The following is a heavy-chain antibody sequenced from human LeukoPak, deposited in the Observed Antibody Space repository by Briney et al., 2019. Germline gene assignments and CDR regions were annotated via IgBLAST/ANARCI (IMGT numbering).Heavy chain of an antibody. CDR3: ARGAATPTPFDY. Sequence: SVKVSCKASRGTFSSYAISWVRQAPGQGLEWMGGIIPIFVTANYAQKFQGRVTITADESTSTAYMELSSLRSEDTAVYYCARGAATPTPFDYWGQGTLVTVSS. CDR1: RGTFSSYA. J-gene: IGHJ4*02. CDR2: IIPIFVTA. D-gene: IGHD2-15*01. V-gene: IGHV1-69*01.